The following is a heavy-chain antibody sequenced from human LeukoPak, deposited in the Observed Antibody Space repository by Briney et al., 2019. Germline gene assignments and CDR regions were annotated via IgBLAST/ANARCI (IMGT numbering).Heavy chain of an antibody. Sequence: GRSLRLSCAASGFTFSSYGMHWVRRAPGKGLEWVAVISYDGSNKYYADSVKGRFTISRDNSKNTLYLQMNSLRAEDTAVYYCAKDLSAAAGTWYYGMDVWGQGTTVTVSS. J-gene: IGHJ6*02. D-gene: IGHD6-13*01. CDR3: AKDLSAAAGTWYYGMDV. CDR2: ISYDGSNK. V-gene: IGHV3-30*18. CDR1: GFTFSSYG.